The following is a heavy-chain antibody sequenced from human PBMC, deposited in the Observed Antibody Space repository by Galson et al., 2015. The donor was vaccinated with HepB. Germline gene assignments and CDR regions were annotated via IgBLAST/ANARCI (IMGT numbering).Heavy chain of an antibody. Sequence: LRLSCAASGFTFSDFGMHWVRQAPGKGLEWVARISYDGRNEYYPDALKGRFTIFRDNSNNTLSLQMNSMRTEDTAVYYCAKGMNMGAYYFDSWGQGTLVTVSS. CDR1: GFTFSDFG. V-gene: IGHV3-30*18. D-gene: IGHD1-26*01. CDR2: ISYDGRNE. CDR3: AKGMNMGAYYFDS. J-gene: IGHJ4*02.